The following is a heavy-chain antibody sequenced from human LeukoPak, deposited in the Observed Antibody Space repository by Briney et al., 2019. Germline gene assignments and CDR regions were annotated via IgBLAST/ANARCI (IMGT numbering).Heavy chain of an antibody. CDR3: AKDQGYSSSWYSYYYYYGMDV. V-gene: IGHV3-23*01. CDR1: GFTFSSYA. D-gene: IGHD6-13*01. J-gene: IGHJ6*02. Sequence: GGSLRLSCAASGFTFSSYAMSWVRQAPGKGLEWVSAISGSGGSTYYADSVKGRFTISRDNSKNTLYLQMNSLRAEDTAVYYCAKDQGYSSSWYSYYYYYGMDVWGQGTTVTVSS. CDR2: ISGSGGST.